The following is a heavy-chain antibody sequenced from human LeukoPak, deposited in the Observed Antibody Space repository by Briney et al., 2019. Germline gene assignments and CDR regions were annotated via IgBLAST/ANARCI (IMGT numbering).Heavy chain of an antibody. CDR3: ARGGGFFFSVHY. J-gene: IGHJ4*02. D-gene: IGHD1-26*01. CDR2: IYTSGTT. V-gene: IGHV3-53*01. Sequence: GGSLRLSCAPSGFTVSSDYTSWVRQAPGKGLEWVSIIYTSGTTYYADSVKGRFTISRDNPKNTLYLQMNSLRAEDTAVYYCARGGGFFFSVHYWGQGTLVTVSS. CDR1: GFTVSSDY.